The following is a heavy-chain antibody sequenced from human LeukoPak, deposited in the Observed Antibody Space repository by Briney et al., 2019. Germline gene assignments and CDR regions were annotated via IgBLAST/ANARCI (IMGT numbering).Heavy chain of an antibody. Sequence: PSETLSLTCTVSGGSFSGYYWSWIRQPPGKGLEWIGEINHSGSTNYNPSLKSRVTISVDTSKNQFSLKLSSVTAADTAVYYCARGGHYDFWSGYSENAFDIWGQGTMVTVSS. CDR1: GGSFSGYY. CDR3: ARGGHYDFWSGYSENAFDI. D-gene: IGHD3-3*01. V-gene: IGHV4-34*01. CDR2: INHSGST. J-gene: IGHJ3*02.